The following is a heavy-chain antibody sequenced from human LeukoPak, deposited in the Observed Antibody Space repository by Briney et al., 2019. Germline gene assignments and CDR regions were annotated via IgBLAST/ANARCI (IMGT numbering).Heavy chain of an antibody. J-gene: IGHJ6*03. Sequence: SETLSLTCAVYGESLSGYYWSWIRQPPGKGLEWIGEINHSGSTNYSPSLKSRVTVSLDTSKNQFSLKLSAVTAADTAVYYCARHGYSSSSVYYYYYMDVWGKGTTVTVSS. CDR2: INHSGST. D-gene: IGHD6-6*01. CDR1: GESLSGYY. CDR3: ARHGYSSSSVYYYYYMDV. V-gene: IGHV4-34*01.